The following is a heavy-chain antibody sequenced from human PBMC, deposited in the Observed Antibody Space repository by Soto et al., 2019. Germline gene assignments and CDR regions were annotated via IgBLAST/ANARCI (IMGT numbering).Heavy chain of an antibody. Sequence: QVQLQESGPGLVKPSQTLSLTCTVSGGSISSGDYYWSWIRQPPGKGLEWIGYIYYSGSAYYNPSLKSRVTISVATSKNQFSLKLSSVTAAATAVYYCPRVGHINWFDPWGQGTLVTVSS. V-gene: IGHV4-30-4*01. CDR3: PRVGHINWFDP. CDR1: GGSISSGDYY. CDR2: IYYSGSA. J-gene: IGHJ5*02. D-gene: IGHD2-21*01.